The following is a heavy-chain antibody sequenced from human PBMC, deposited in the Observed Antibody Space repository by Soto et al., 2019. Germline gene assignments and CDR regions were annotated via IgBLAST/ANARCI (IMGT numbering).Heavy chain of an antibody. CDR3: TKVNADDYVFEY. V-gene: IGHV3-30*18. Sequence: QVQLVESGGGVVQPGRSLRLSCAASGFTFSSYGMHWVRQAPGKGLEWVAVISYDGSHKNYADSVKGRFTISRDNSKNTLYLQMNSLRAEDTAVYYCTKVNADDYVFEYWAQGALVTVSS. D-gene: IGHD4-17*01. CDR2: ISYDGSHK. J-gene: IGHJ4*02. CDR1: GFTFSSYG.